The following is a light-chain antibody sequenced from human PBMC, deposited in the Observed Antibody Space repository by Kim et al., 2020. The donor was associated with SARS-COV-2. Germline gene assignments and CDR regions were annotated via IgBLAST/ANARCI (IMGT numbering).Light chain of an antibody. CDR2: DAS. J-gene: IGKJ4*01. CDR3: QQRSNWPRTT. V-gene: IGKV3-11*01. Sequence: LSPGERATLSCRASQSVSSYLAWYQQKPGQAPRLLIYDASNRATGIPARFSGSGSGTDFTLTISSLEPEDFAVYYCQQRSNWPRTTFGGGTKLEIK. CDR1: QSVSSY.